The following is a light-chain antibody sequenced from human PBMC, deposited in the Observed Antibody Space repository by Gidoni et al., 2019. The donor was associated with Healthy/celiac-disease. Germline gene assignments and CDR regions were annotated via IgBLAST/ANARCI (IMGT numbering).Light chain of an antibody. CDR2: GAS. CDR1: QSVSSSY. V-gene: IGKV3-20*01. CDR3: QQYGSSPYT. J-gene: IGKJ2*01. Sequence: DTVLTQSLGTLSLSPGERATLSCRASQSVSSSYLAWYQQKPGQAPRLLIYGASSRTPGIPDRFSGSGSGADFTLTISRLEPEDVTVYYYQQYGSSPYTFGQGTKLEIK.